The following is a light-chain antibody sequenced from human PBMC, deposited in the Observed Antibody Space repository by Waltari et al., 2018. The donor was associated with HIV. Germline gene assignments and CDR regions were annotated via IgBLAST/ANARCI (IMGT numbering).Light chain of an antibody. CDR3: ASWDDGLSGHV. CDR1: PSTFGRNY. J-gene: IGLJ1*01. Sequence: QSVLTQPLSASETPGRRLNISCSGDPSTFGRNYVFWYQQVAGLAPRLLIYRNNQRPSGVSDRFSGSRSGTSASLVISGLRAEDEAQYYCASWDDGLSGHVFGGGT. V-gene: IGLV1-47*01. CDR2: RNN.